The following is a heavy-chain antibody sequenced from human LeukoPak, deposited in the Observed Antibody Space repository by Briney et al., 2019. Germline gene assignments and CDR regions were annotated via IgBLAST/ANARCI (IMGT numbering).Heavy chain of an antibody. CDR1: GFTFSSYG. CDR3: ARGEARDYGDTWSDY. Sequence: GRSLRLSCAASGFTFSSYGMHWVRQAPGKGLEWVAVISYDGSNKYYADSVKGRFTISRDNSKNTLYLQMNSLRAEDTAVYYCARGEARDYGDTWSDYWGQGTLVTVSS. D-gene: IGHD4-17*01. CDR2: ISYDGSNK. J-gene: IGHJ4*02. V-gene: IGHV3-30*03.